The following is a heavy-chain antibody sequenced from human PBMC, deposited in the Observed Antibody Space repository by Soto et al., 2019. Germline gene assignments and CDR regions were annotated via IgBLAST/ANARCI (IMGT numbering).Heavy chain of an antibody. CDR2: ISSSSSTI. V-gene: IGHV3-48*02. J-gene: IGHJ6*02. CDR3: ARDHPRFWRGPRGMDV. CDR1: GFTFSSYS. D-gene: IGHD3-3*01. Sequence: GGSLRLSCAASGFTFSSYSMNWVRQAPGTGLEWVSYISSSSSTIYYADSVKGRFTISRDNAKNSLYLQMNSLRDEDTAVFYCARDHPRFWRGPRGMDVWGQGTTVTVSS.